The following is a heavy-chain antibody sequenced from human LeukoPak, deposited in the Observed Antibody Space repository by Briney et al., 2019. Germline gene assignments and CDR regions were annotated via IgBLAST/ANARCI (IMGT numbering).Heavy chain of an antibody. D-gene: IGHD3-10*01. J-gene: IGHJ4*02. CDR2: ISWNSVSI. V-gene: IGHV3-9*01. Sequence: GGSLRLSCAASGFTFDDYVMHWVRQAPGKGLEWVSGISWNSVSIGYADSVKGRFTISRDNAKNSLYLQMNSLRAEDTALYYCAKEGLRYGSGSDYDYWGQGTLVTVSS. CDR1: GFTFDDYV. CDR3: AKEGLRYGSGSDYDY.